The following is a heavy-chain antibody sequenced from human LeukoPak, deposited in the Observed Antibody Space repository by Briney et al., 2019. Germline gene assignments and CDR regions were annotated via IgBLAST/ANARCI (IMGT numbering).Heavy chain of an antibody. Sequence: SVKVSCKASGGTFSSYAISWVRQAPGQGLEWMGGIIPIFGTANYAQKFQGRVTITTDESTSTAYMELSSLRSEDTAVYYCATSRRDDYYYYYYTDVWGKGTTVTVSS. CDR3: ATSRRDDYYYYYYTDV. CDR1: GGTFSSYA. V-gene: IGHV1-69*05. J-gene: IGHJ6*03. CDR2: IIPIFGTA.